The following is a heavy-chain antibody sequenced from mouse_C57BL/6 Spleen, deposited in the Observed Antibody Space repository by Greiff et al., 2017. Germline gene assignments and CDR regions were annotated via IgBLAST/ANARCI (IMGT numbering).Heavy chain of an antibody. Sequence: QVQLQQSGAELVKPGASVKLSCKASGYTFTSYWMHWVKQRPGQGLEWIGMIHPNSGSTNYNEKFKSKATLTVDKSSSTAYMQLSSLTSEDSAVYYCARVGTSYAMDYWGQGTSVTVSS. CDR1: GYTFTSYW. CDR3: ARVGTSYAMDY. J-gene: IGHJ4*01. CDR2: IHPNSGST. D-gene: IGHD1-1*02. V-gene: IGHV1-64*01.